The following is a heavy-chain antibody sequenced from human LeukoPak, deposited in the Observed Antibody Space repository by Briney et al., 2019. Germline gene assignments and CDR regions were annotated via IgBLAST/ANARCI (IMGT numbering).Heavy chain of an antibody. D-gene: IGHD3-3*01. CDR2: ISGSGGST. V-gene: IGHV3-23*01. CDR3: AKLITIFGVANDAFDI. Sequence: GGSLRLSCAASGFTFNNFAMSWVRQAPGKGLEWVSAISGSGGSTYYADSVKGRFTISRDNSKNTLYLQMNSLRAEDTAVYYCAKLITIFGVANDAFDIWGQGTMVTVSS. CDR1: GFTFNNFA. J-gene: IGHJ3*02.